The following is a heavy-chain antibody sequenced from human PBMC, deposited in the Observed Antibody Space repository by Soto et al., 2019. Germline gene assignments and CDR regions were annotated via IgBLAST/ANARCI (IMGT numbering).Heavy chain of an antibody. J-gene: IGHJ6*03. V-gene: IGHV3-23*01. D-gene: IGHD2-15*01. CDR2: ISGSGGST. CDR3: AKRFVVAHYYYMDV. Sequence: PGGSLILSCAASGFTFSSYAMSWVRQAPGKGLEWVSAISGSGGSTYYADSVKGRFTISRDNSKNTLYLQMNSLRAEDTAVYYCAKRFVVAHYYYMDVWGKGTTVTVSS. CDR1: GFTFSSYA.